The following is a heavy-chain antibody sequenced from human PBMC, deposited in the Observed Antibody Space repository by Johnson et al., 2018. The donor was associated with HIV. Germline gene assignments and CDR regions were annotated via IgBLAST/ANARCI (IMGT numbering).Heavy chain of an antibody. V-gene: IGHV3-30*02. CDR1: GFTFSNYW. CDR3: AKEQWPLSPDAFDI. D-gene: IGHD6-19*01. J-gene: IGHJ3*02. CDR2: IRYDGSNK. Sequence: QVQLVESGGGLVQPGGSLRLSCADSGFTFSNYWMTWVRQAPGKGLEWVAFIRYDGSNKYYADSVKGRFTISRDNSKNTLYLQMNSLRAEDTAVYYCAKEQWPLSPDAFDIWGQGTMVTVSS.